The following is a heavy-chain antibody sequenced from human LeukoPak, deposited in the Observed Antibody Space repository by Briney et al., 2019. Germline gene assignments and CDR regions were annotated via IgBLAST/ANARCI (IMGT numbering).Heavy chain of an antibody. Sequence: GGSLRLSCAASGFTFISYEMNWVRQAPGKGLEWVSYISSSGSNIKYADSVKGRFTISRDNAKNSLYLRMNSLRAEDTAIYYCARGAPRDVWGQGTTITVPS. J-gene: IGHJ6*02. CDR2: ISSSGSNI. CDR3: ARGAPRDV. V-gene: IGHV3-48*03. CDR1: GFTFISYE.